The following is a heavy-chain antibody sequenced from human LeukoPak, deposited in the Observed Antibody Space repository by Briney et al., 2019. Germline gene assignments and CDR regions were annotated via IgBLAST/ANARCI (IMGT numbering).Heavy chain of an antibody. V-gene: IGHV3-21*01. D-gene: IGHD3/OR15-3a*01. CDR1: GFSFSTYA. CDR3: ARDVDGYDY. CDR2: ISSSSSYI. Sequence: PGGSLRLSCAASGFSFSTYAMSWVRQAPGKGLEWVSSISSSSSYIYYADSVKGRFTISRDNAKNSLYLQMNSLRAEDTAVYYCARDVDGYDYWGQGTLVTVSS. J-gene: IGHJ4*02.